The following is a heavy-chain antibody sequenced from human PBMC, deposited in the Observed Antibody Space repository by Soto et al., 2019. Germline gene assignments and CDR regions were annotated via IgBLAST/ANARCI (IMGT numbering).Heavy chain of an antibody. CDR1: GYTFTGYD. J-gene: IGHJ4*02. D-gene: IGHD6-19*01. Sequence: QVQLVQSGAEVKKPGASVTVSCKASGYTFTGYDITWVRQATGQGLEWMGWMNPNRGNTGYAQKIQGRVTMPRNTSISTAYMELSSLRSADTAVYYCARDRSSGWYVDYWGQGTLVTVSS. V-gene: IGHV1-8*01. CDR3: ARDRSSGWYVDY. CDR2: MNPNRGNT.